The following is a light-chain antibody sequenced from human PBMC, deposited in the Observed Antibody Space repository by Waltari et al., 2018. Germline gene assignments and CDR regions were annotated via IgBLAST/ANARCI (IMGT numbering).Light chain of an antibody. V-gene: IGKV1-39*01. CDR2: GAT. Sequence: DIQMTQSPSSLSASVGDTVTITCRASQNINRFLNWYQQESGRAPKPLISGATSLQNGVPSRFSGSGFGTDFTLTISSLQPEDFATYYCQQSYSTLTWTFGQGTKVEI. CDR3: QQSYSTLTWT. J-gene: IGKJ1*01. CDR1: QNINRF.